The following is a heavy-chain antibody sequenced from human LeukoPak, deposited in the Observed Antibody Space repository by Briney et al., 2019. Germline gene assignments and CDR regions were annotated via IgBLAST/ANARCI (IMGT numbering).Heavy chain of an antibody. CDR2: IAGSDTTT. CDR3: TTLGYHLDS. Sequence: GGSLRLSCAASGFPFSAYEMNWVRQAPGKGLGWVSYIAGSDTTTYYADSVKGRFTIFRDNAKNSLYLQMNSLRAEDTALYYCTTLGYHLDSWGQGTLVTVSS. J-gene: IGHJ4*02. D-gene: IGHD3-22*01. CDR1: GFPFSAYE. V-gene: IGHV3-48*03.